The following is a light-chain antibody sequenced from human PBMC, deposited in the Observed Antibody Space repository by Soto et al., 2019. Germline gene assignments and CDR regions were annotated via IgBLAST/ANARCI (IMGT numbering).Light chain of an antibody. Sequence: EIVLSHSTATLSLAPGERASLSSRASQSVSSCLAWYQQKPGQAPRLLIYDASNRATGIPARFSGSGSGTDFTLTISSLEPEDFAVYYCQQRSNWPPLTFGGGTKVDIK. CDR3: QQRSNWPPLT. CDR1: QSVSSC. J-gene: IGKJ4*01. CDR2: DAS. V-gene: IGKV3-11*01.